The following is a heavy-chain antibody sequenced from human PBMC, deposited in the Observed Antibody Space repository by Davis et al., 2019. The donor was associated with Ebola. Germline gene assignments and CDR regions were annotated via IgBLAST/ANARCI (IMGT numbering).Heavy chain of an antibody. Sequence: GESLKISCAASGFTFSSYGMHWVRQAPGKGLEWVAVISYDGSNKYYADSVKGRYTISRDNSKNTLYLQMNSLRAEDTAVYYCARSPYYYDSSGYYPHYFDYWGKGTLFTVSS. J-gene: IGHJ4*02. CDR1: GFTFSSYG. CDR2: ISYDGSNK. D-gene: IGHD3-22*01. CDR3: ARSPYYYDSSGYYPHYFDY. V-gene: IGHV3-30*03.